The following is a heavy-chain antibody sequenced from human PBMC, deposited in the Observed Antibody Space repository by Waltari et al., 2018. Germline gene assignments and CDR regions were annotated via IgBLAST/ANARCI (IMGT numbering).Heavy chain of an antibody. D-gene: IGHD5-12*01. CDR2: IYYSGST. CDR1: GGSISSGAYY. CDR3: ASFSGYDFPRFGWFAP. Sequence: QVQLPESGPGLVKPSQTLSLTRTVSGGSISSGAYYWSGIRQPTGTVLALIGYIYYSGSTYYNPSLKSRVTISVYTSKNQFSLKLSSVTAADTAVYYCASFSGYDFPRFGWFAPWGQGTLVTVSS. V-gene: IGHV4-30-4*08. J-gene: IGHJ5*02.